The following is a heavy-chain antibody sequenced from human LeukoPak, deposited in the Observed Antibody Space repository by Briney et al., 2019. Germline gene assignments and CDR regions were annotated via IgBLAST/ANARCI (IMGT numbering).Heavy chain of an antibody. CDR3: ARVIGEENWFDP. J-gene: IGHJ5*02. D-gene: IGHD3-10*01. CDR2: IYYSGST. Sequence: SETLCLTCTVSGGSISSGDYYWSWIRQPPGKGLEWIGYIYYSGSTYYNPSLKSRVTISVDTSKNQFSLKLSSVTAADTAVYYCARVIGEENWFDPWGQGTLVTVSS. V-gene: IGHV4-30-4*08. CDR1: GGSISSGDYY.